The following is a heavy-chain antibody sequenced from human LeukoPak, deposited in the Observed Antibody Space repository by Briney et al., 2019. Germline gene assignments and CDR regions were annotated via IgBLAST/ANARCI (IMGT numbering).Heavy chain of an antibody. D-gene: IGHD3-9*01. CDR1: GGSFSGYY. Sequence: SEALSLTCAVYGGSFSGYYWSWIRQPPGRGLEWIGEINHSGSTNYNPSLKSRVTISVDTSKNQFSLKLSSVTAADTAVYYCARGQYYDILTGYYYWGQGTLVTVSS. V-gene: IGHV4-34*01. CDR2: INHSGST. CDR3: ARGQYYDILTGYYY. J-gene: IGHJ4*02.